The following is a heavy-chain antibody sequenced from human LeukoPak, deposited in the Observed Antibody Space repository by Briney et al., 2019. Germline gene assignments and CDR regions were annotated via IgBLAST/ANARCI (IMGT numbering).Heavy chain of an antibody. CDR2: MNPNSDNT. CDR1: GYTFTSYD. V-gene: IGHV1-8*01. Sequence: GASVKVSCKASGYTFTSYDINWVRQATGQGLEWMGWMNPNSDNTGYAQKFQGRVTMTRNTSISTAYMELSSLRSEDTAVYYCARGIGAAAHFYYYYYYMDVWGKGTTVTVSS. D-gene: IGHD6-13*01. CDR3: ARGIGAAAHFYYYYYYMDV. J-gene: IGHJ6*03.